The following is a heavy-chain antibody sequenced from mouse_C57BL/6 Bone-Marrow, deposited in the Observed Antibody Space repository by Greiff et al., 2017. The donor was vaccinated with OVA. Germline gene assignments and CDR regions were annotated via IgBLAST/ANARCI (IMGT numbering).Heavy chain of an antibody. V-gene: IGHV10-1*01. J-gene: IGHJ3*01. CDR3: VRHYYGSSYGFAY. CDR1: GFRFNTYA. Sequence: GGGLVQPKVSLKLSCAASGFRFNTYAMNWVRQAPGKGLEWVARIRSKSNNYATYYADSVKDRFTISRDDSESMLYLQMNNLKTEDTAMYYCVRHYYGSSYGFAYWGQGTLVTVSA. D-gene: IGHD1-1*01. CDR2: IRSKSNNYAT.